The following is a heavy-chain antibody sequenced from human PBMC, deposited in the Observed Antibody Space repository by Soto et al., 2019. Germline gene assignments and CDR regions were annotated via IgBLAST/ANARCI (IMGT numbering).Heavy chain of an antibody. V-gene: IGHV3-74*01. CDR1: GFSFSSYW. Sequence: EVQLVESGGGLVQPGGSLRLSCAASGFSFSSYWIHWVRQAPGKGLVWVSRIKTDGSSTDYADSVKGRFTISRDNAKNNLYLQMNSLIAEDTAVYYCAKREGNTYGLFHWGQGTLVTVSS. D-gene: IGHD5-18*01. CDR3: AKREGNTYGLFH. CDR2: IKTDGSST. J-gene: IGHJ4*02.